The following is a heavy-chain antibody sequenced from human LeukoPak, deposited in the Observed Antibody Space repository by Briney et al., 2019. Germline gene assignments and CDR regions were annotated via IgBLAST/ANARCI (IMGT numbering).Heavy chain of an antibody. J-gene: IGHJ4*02. CDR3: TTGSAYITMIVVVTHAPFDY. D-gene: IGHD3-22*01. CDR1: GFTFSNAW. Sequence: GGSLRLSCAASGFTFSNAWMSWVRQAPGKGLEWVGRIKSKTDGGTTDYAAPVKGRFTISRDDSKNTLYLQMNSLKTEDTAVYYCTTGSAYITMIVVVTHAPFDYWGQGTLVTVSS. V-gene: IGHV3-15*01. CDR2: IKSKTDGGTT.